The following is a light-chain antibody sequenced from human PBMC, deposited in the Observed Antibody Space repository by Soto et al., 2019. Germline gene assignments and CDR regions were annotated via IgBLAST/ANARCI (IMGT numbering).Light chain of an antibody. CDR1: ALAKKY. J-gene: IGLJ3*02. Sequence: SSELTQAPSVSVSPGQTARITCSGDALAKKYAYWYQQKSGQAPVLVIYEDNKRPSGIPETFSGSSSGTMATLTISGAQVEDEGDYYCYSTDSSGNHGVFGGGTKVTVL. CDR3: YSTDSSGNHGV. CDR2: EDN. V-gene: IGLV3-10*01.